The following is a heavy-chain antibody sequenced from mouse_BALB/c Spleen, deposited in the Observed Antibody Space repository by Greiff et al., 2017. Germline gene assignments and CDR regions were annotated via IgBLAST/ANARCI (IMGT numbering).Heavy chain of an antibody. D-gene: IGHD1-1*01. Sequence: DVKLQESGGGLVQPGGSLRLSCATSGFTFTDYYMSWVRQPPGKALEWLGFIRNKANGYTTEYSASVKGRFTISRDNSQSILYLQMNTLRAEDSATYYCARYYYGSSFAYWGQGTLVTVSA. CDR3: ARYYYGSSFAY. CDR1: GFTFTDYY. CDR2: IRNKANGYTT. J-gene: IGHJ3*01. V-gene: IGHV7-3*02.